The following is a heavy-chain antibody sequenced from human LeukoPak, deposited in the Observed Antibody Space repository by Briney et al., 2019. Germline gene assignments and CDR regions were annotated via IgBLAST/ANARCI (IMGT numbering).Heavy chain of an antibody. CDR3: ATDPLRYSSGLETFHI. D-gene: IGHD5-18*01. J-gene: IGHJ3*02. CDR1: GFTFSSYG. Sequence: GGSLRLSCAASGFTFSSYGMHWVRQAPGKGLEWVALISFDGSTQNSADFVRGRFIISRDNSKNTLHMEMNSLSPEDTAMYYCATDPLRYSSGLETFHIWGQGTMVTVSS. CDR2: ISFDGSTQ. V-gene: IGHV3-30*03.